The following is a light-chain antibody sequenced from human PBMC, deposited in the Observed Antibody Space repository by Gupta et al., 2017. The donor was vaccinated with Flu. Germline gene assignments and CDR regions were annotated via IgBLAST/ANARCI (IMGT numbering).Light chain of an antibody. CDR2: DDE. V-gene: IGLV3-21*02. CDR1: NLGRKS. CDR3: QVWHIASNHLRV. J-gene: IGLJ3*02. Sequence: SYVLTQPPSVSVAPGQTASITCGGDNLGRKSVHWYQQKPGQAPVLVAYDDEDRPAGIPERVYFSNSGATATLTITTVEAGDEAEDYYQVWHIASNHLRVFGGGTKLTVL.